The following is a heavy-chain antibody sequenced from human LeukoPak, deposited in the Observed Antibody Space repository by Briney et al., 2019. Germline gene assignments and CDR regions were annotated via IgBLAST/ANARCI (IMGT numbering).Heavy chain of an antibody. J-gene: IGHJ4*02. Sequence: SETLSLTCTVSGGSISSYYWSWIRQPAGKGLEWIGRIYSTGNTNYNPSLKSRVTMSVDTSKNQFSLKLTSVTAADTAVYYCARATVGATGGIFFDYWGQGTLVTVSS. V-gene: IGHV4-4*07. CDR3: ARATVGATGGIFFDY. CDR1: GGSISSYY. D-gene: IGHD1-26*01. CDR2: IYSTGNT.